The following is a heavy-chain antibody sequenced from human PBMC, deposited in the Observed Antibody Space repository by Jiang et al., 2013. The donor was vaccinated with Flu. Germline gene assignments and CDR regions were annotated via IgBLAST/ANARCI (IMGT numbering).Heavy chain of an antibody. CDR2: VNPNSGNT. J-gene: IGHJ4*02. Sequence: GAEVKKPGASVKVSCKASRYTFTSIDINWVRQATGQGLEWVGWVNPNSGNTGHAQKFQGRVTMTRDTSISTVYMELSSLTSEDTAVYYCVRGGGDWGQGTLVTVSS. D-gene: IGHD1-26*01. CDR3: VRGGGD. CDR1: RYTFTSID. V-gene: IGHV1-8*01.